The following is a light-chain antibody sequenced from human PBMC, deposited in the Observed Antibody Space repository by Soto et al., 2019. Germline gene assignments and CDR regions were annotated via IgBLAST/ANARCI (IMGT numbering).Light chain of an antibody. CDR3: QQYSSCPFT. Sequence: IVLTQSPGTLSLSPGERATLSCRASQTVGSNYLAWYQQRPGQPPRLLIYGASTRATGVPARFSGSGSGTEFTLTISSLQSEDSAIYYCQQYSSCPFTFGPGTKVAI. V-gene: IGKV3-15*01. CDR2: GAS. CDR1: QTVGSN. J-gene: IGKJ3*01.